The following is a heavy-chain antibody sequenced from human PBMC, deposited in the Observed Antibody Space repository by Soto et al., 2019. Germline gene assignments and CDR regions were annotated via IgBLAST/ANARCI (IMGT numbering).Heavy chain of an antibody. D-gene: IGHD1-26*01. CDR2: INPNSGDT. Sequence: QVQLVQSGTEVKRPGDSVKVSCKASGYTFTGYYVHWVRQAPGQGLEWMGWINPNSGDTYLAQRFQGRVTMNRVTSIRTAYMELRGLTSDDTAEYYCAKGGAIVAAGTRVYLYNAMDVWGQETTVTVSS. V-gene: IGHV1-2*02. J-gene: IGHJ6*02. CDR3: AKGGAIVAAGTRVYLYNAMDV. CDR1: GYTFTGYY.